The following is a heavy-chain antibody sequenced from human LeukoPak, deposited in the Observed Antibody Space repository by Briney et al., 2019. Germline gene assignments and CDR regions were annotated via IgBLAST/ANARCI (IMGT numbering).Heavy chain of an antibody. D-gene: IGHD6-19*01. CDR1: GDSITSHSW. J-gene: IGHJ4*02. V-gene: IGHV4-4*02. CDR3: ASHVTVLGTRGFDF. Sequence: SGTLSLTCAVSGDSITSHSWWGWVRQPPGKALEWIGEVHHGGASNYDPYLESRVTISVDKSKNRFSLNLRSVTAADTATYYCASHVTVLGTRGFDFWGRGTLVTVS. CDR2: VHHGGAS.